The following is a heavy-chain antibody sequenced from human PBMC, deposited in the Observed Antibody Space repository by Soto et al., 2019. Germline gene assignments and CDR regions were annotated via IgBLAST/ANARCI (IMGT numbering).Heavy chain of an antibody. Sequence: PGGSLRLSCAASGFTFSDYYMSWIRQAPGKGLEWVSYISSSSSYTNYADSVKGRFTISRDNAKNSLYLQMNSLRAEDTAVYYCARLGSAGTRDYDYWGQGTLVTVSS. J-gene: IGHJ4*02. CDR2: ISSSSSYT. CDR1: GFTFSDYY. V-gene: IGHV3-11*06. CDR3: ARLGSAGTRDYDY. D-gene: IGHD6-13*01.